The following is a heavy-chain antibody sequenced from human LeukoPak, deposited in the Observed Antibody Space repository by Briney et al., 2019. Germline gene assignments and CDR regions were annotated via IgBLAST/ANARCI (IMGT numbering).Heavy chain of an antibody. CDR1: GGTFSSYA. V-gene: IGHV1-69*13. CDR2: IIPIFGTA. D-gene: IGHD7-27*01. J-gene: IGHJ4*02. Sequence: ASVKVSCKASGGTFSSYAISWVRQAPGQGLEWMGGIIPIFGTANYAQKFQGRVTITADESTSTAYVELSSLRSEDTAVYYCARGDALTGDDPYYFDYWGQGTLVTVSS. CDR3: ARGDALTGDDPYYFDY.